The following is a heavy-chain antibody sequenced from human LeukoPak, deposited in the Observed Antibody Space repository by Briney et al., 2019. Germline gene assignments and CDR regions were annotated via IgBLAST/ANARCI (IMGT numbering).Heavy chain of an antibody. D-gene: IGHD6-13*01. CDR1: GGSLGTYY. CDR2: IYYSGST. J-gene: IGHJ4*02. CDR3: ARGAAAAGGY. Sequence: SETLSLTCTLSGGSLGTYYWSWIRQPPGKGLEWIGNIYYSGSTNYNPSLKSRVTISVDTSKNQFSLKLSSVTAADTAVYYCARGAAAAGGYWGQGTLVTVSS. V-gene: IGHV4-59*01.